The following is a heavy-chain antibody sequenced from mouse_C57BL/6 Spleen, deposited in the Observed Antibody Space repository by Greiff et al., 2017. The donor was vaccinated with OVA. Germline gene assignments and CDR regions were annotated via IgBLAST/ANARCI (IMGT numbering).Heavy chain of an antibody. J-gene: IGHJ3*01. V-gene: IGHV1-69*01. CDR2: IDPSDSYT. D-gene: IGHD2-5*01. Sequence: QVQLKQPGAELVMPGASVKLSCKASGYTFTSYWMHWVKQRPGQGLEWIGEIDPSDSYTNYNQKFKGKSTLTVDKSSSTAYMQLSSLTSEDSAVYYCVRRADSNPSAWFAYWGQGTLVTVSA. CDR1: GYTFTSYW. CDR3: VRRADSNPSAWFAY.